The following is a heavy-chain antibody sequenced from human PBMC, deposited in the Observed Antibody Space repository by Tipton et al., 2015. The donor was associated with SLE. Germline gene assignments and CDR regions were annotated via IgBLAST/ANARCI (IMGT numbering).Heavy chain of an antibody. Sequence: TLSLTCAVYGGSFSGYYWSWIRQPPGKGLEWIGSIYHSGSTYYNPSLKSRVTISVDTSKNQFSLKLSSVTAADTAVYYCASPGSSAPGPYFQHWGQGTLVTVSS. CDR1: GGSFSGYY. V-gene: IGHV4-34*01. CDR2: IYHSGST. D-gene: IGHD6-25*01. J-gene: IGHJ1*01. CDR3: ASPGSSAPGPYFQH.